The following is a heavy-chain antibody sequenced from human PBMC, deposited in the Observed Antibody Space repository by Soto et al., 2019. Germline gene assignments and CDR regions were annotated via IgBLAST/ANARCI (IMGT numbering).Heavy chain of an antibody. CDR1: GFTFSSYA. V-gene: IGHV3-30-3*01. CDR3: ERGRYCRGGSCYLPWFDP. Sequence: QVQLVESGGGVVQPGRSLRLSCAASGFTFSSYAMHWVRQAPGKGLEWVAVISYDGSNKYYADSVKGRFTISRDNSKKRLYLQMNMLRAEDTAVYYCERGRYCRGGSCYLPWFDPWGQGTLVTVSS. D-gene: IGHD2-15*01. J-gene: IGHJ5*02. CDR2: ISYDGSNK.